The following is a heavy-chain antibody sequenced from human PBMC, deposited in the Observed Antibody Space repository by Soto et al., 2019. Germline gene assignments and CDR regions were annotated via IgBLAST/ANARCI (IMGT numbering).Heavy chain of an antibody. CDR2: IYYSGST. V-gene: IGHV4-59*08. CDR1: GGSISSYY. Sequence: QVQLQESGPGLVKPLETLSLTCTVSGGSISSYYWSWIRQPPGKGLEWIGYIYYSGSTNYNPSLKSRVTISVDTSKNQFSLKLSSVTAADTAVYYCARHHKSRYYYYMDVWGKGTTVTVSS. J-gene: IGHJ6*03. CDR3: ARHHKSRYYYYMDV.